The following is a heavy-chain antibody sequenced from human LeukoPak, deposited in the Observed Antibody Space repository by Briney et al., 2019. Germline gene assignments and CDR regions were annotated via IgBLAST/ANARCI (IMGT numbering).Heavy chain of an antibody. D-gene: IGHD3-3*01. CDR3: ARGWYDFWSGYWPGGY. J-gene: IGHJ4*02. CDR1: RHPFTPYY. CDR2: INPNSGGT. Sequence: ASVKVSCNASRHPFTPYYMIWGPQAPGQGLEWMRWINPNSGGTNYAQNQGRVTMTRDTSISTAYMELSRLRSDDTAVYYCARGWYDFWSGYWPGGYWGQGTLVTVSS. V-gene: IGHV1-2*02.